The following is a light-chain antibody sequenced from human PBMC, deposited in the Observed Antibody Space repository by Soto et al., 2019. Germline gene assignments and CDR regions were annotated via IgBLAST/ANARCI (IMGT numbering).Light chain of an antibody. CDR3: QQYNGDSET. V-gene: IGKV1-5*03. Sequence: DIQMTQSPSTLSASVGDRVTITCRASQSISDWLAWYQKKPGKAPKLLIYQASTLRTGVPSRYSGSGPATEVTLTIVSLQPDDFATYYCQQYNGDSETFGQGTKVESK. J-gene: IGKJ1*01. CDR2: QAS. CDR1: QSISDW.